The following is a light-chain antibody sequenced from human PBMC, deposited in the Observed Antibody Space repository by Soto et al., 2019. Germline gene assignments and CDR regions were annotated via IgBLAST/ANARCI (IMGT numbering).Light chain of an antibody. CDR3: QQYGSSPLT. V-gene: IGKV3-20*01. J-gene: IGKJ4*01. CDR2: GAS. Sequence: EIVLTQSPGTLSLSPGERATLSCRASQSVSSSYLAWYQQKPGQAPRLLIYGASSRATGIPDMFSGSGSGTDFTLTIRRLEPEDFAVYYCQQYGSSPLTSGGGTKVEIK. CDR1: QSVSSSY.